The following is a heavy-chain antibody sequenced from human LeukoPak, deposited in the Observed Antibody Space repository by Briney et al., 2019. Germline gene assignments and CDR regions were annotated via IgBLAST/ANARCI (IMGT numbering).Heavy chain of an antibody. CDR3: ARHEYSSSTSFDY. Sequence: SETLSLTCTVSGGSISSYYWSWIRQPPGKGLEWIGYIYYSGSTNYNPSLKSRVTISVDTSKNQFSLKLSSVTAADTAVYYCARHEYSSSTSFDYWGQGTLVTVSS. CDR2: IYYSGST. CDR1: GGSISSYY. J-gene: IGHJ4*02. V-gene: IGHV4-59*08. D-gene: IGHD6-13*01.